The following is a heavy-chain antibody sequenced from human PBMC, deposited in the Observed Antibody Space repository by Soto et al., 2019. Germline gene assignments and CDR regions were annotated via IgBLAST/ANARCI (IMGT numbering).Heavy chain of an antibody. Sequence: QVQLVQSGAEVKQPGSSVKVSCKASGGTFSSYAISWVRQAPGQGLEWMGGIIPIFGTANYAQKFQGRVTITADKSTSTAYMELSSLRDEDTAVYYWARPIAYCGGDCYSTFDYWGQGTLVTVSS. J-gene: IGHJ4*02. D-gene: IGHD2-21*02. CDR2: IIPIFGTA. V-gene: IGHV1-69*06. CDR3: ARPIAYCGGDCYSTFDY. CDR1: GGTFSSYA.